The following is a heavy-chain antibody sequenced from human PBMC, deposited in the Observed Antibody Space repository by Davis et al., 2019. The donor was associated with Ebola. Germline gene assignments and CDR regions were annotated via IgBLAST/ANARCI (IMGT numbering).Heavy chain of an antibody. CDR3: AREDYDSSGYYRN. V-gene: IGHV3-64*01. CDR1: GFTFSSYA. D-gene: IGHD3-22*01. J-gene: IGHJ4*02. CDR2: ISSNGGST. Sequence: GGSLRLSCAASGFTFSSYAMHWVRQAPGKGLEYVSAISSNGGSTYYAKSVKGRFTISRDNSKNTLYLQMGSLRAEDMAVYYCAREDYDSSGYYRNWGQGTLVTVSS.